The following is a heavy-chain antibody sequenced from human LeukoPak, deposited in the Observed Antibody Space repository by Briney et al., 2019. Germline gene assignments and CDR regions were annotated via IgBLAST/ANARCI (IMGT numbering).Heavy chain of an antibody. CDR1: GGSFSGYY. D-gene: IGHD3-3*01. Sequence: SETLSLTCAVYGGSFSGYYWSWIRQPPGKGLEWIGEINHSGSTNYNPSLKSRVTISVDTSKNQFSLKLSSVTAADTAVYYCASQLRFLEWLNYRGWFDPWVQGTLVTVSS. J-gene: IGHJ5*02. CDR3: ASQLRFLEWLNYRGWFDP. V-gene: IGHV4-34*01. CDR2: INHSGST.